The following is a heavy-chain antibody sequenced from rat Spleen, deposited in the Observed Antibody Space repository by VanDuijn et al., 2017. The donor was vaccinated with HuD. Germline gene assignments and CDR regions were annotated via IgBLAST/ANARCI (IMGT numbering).Heavy chain of an antibody. Sequence: EVQLVESGGGLVQPGRSLKLSCAASGFTFSDHGMAWVRQTPTTGLEWVASINTGGGNPYYRDSVKGRFTISRDNAKNTQYLQMDSLRSEDTATYYCVRQGNYYAGNYYLYYVMDAWGQGASVTVSS. CDR1: GFTFSDHG. V-gene: IGHV5S14*01. CDR3: VRQGNYYAGNYYLYYVMDA. D-gene: IGHD1-12*02. J-gene: IGHJ4*01. CDR2: INTGGGNP.